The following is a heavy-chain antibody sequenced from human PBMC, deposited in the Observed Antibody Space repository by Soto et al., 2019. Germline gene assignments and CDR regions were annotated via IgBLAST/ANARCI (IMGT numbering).Heavy chain of an antibody. V-gene: IGHV1-24*01. D-gene: IGHD3-22*01. CDR3: ATRYDSSDYYLSHAEYFQH. CDR2: FDPEDGET. CDR1: GYTLTELS. J-gene: IGHJ1*01. Sequence: ASVKVSCKVSGYTLTELSMHWVRQAPGTGLEWMGGFDPEDGETNHPQKPQSRVTMTEDTSTNTAYMELSSLRPEDTAVYYCATRYDSSDYYLSHAEYFQHWGQGTLVTVSS.